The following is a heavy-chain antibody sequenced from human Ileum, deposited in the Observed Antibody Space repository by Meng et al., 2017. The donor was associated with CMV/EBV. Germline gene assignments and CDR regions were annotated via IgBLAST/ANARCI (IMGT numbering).Heavy chain of an antibody. Sequence: ASVKVSCKASGYTFTGYYMHWVRQAPGQGLEWMGWINPNSGSTNYAQKFQGRVTMTRDTSISTAYMELSRLRSDDTAVYYCARYYCSSTSCSFDYWGQGTLVTVSS. J-gene: IGHJ4*02. CDR3: ARYYCSSTSCSFDY. D-gene: IGHD2-2*01. V-gene: IGHV1-2*02. CDR1: GYTFTGYY. CDR2: INPNSGST.